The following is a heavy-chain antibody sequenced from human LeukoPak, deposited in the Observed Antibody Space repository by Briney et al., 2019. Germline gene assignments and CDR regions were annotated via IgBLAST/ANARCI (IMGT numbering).Heavy chain of an antibody. CDR3: ARDPLGDSTYYFDY. V-gene: IGHV3-30*19. CDR2: ISYDGSNK. D-gene: IGHD2-21*01. CDR1: RFTFKNYG. J-gene: IGHJ4*02. Sequence: PGGSLRLSCAASRFTFKNYGMHWVRQAPGKGLEWVAVISYDGSNKYYADSVKGRFTISRDNSKNTLYLQMNSLRAEDTAVYYCARDPLGDSTYYFDYWGQGTLVTVSS.